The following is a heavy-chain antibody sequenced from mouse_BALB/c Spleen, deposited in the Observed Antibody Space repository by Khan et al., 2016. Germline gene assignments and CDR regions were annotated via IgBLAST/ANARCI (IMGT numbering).Heavy chain of an antibody. V-gene: IGHV3-8*02. CDR1: GDSITSGY. Sequence: EVKLLESGPSLVKPSQTLSLTCSVTGDSITSGYWYWFRQFPGNKLEYLGYISNSGSTYYNPSLKRRISITRDTSKNQYYLQLNSVTNEDTATYYCSGSYSYCLDYGGQGTTLTVSS. D-gene: IGHD2-12*01. CDR2: ISNSGST. CDR3: SGSYSYCLDY. J-gene: IGHJ2*01.